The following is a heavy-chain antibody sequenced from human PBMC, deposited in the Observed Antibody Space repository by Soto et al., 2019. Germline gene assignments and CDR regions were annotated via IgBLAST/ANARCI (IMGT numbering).Heavy chain of an antibody. CDR1: GFSVSSPGVG. D-gene: IGHD3-22*01. V-gene: IGHV2-5*01. CDR2: IYWNDDK. Sequence: GSGPTLVNPTQTLTLTCSFSGFSVSSPGVGVGWIRQPPGKALEWLALIYWNDDKRYSPSLKGRLTIIKDTSKNQVVLTMTNVDPVDTATYYCAHCPFYENSGYPDYWGQGILVTVSS. J-gene: IGHJ4*02. CDR3: AHCPFYENSGYPDY.